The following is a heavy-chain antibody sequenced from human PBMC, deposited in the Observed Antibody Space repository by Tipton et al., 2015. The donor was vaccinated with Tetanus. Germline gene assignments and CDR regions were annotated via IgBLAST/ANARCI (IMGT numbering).Heavy chain of an antibody. J-gene: IGHJ5*02. CDR1: GGSVSSGSYY. V-gene: IGHV4-61*01. CDR2: IYYSGST. Sequence: TLSLTCTVSGGSVSSGSYYWSWIRQPPGKGLEWIGYIYYSGSTNYNPSLKSRVTISVDTSKNQFSLKLSSVTAADTAVYYCAREQYQRLYETGDYGPREQNWFDPWGQGTLVTGSS. CDR3: AREQYQRLYETGDYGPREQNWFDP. D-gene: IGHD2-2*02.